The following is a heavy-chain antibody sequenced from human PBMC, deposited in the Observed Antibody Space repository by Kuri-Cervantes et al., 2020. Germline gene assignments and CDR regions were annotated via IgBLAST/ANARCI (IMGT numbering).Heavy chain of an antibody. CDR2: ISGSGNTT. CDR1: GFTFSSYA. D-gene: IGHD4-23*01. J-gene: IGHJ4*02. V-gene: IGHV3-23*01. Sequence: GGSLRLSCAASGFTFSSYAMSWVRQAPGKGLEWVSAISGSGNTTKYADSVKGRFIISRDNSRDTLHLQMNSLRAEDTAVYYCAKSGSTVITFDYWGQGTLVTVSS. CDR3: AKSGSTVITFDY.